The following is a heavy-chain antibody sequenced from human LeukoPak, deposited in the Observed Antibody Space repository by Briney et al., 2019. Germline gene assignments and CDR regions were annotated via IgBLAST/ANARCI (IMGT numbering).Heavy chain of an antibody. D-gene: IGHD3-22*01. Sequence: SVKVSCKASGGTFSSYAISWVRQAPGQGLEWMGGIIPIFGTANYAQKFRGRVTITADESTSTAYMELSSLRSEDTAVYYCAREHPYYYDSSGPDYWGQGTLVTVSS. V-gene: IGHV1-69*01. CDR2: IIPIFGTA. CDR3: AREHPYYYDSSGPDY. J-gene: IGHJ4*02. CDR1: GGTFSSYA.